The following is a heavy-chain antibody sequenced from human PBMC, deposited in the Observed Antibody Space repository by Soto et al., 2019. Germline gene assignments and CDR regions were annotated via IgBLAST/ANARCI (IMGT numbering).Heavy chain of an antibody. Sequence: QVQLVQSGAEVKKPGASVKVSCKASGYSFTSHGISWVRQAPGQGLEWMGWISAYNGNTNYAQKLQGRVTMTTDTSTSRDYKELRCLRSDDTAVCYRASDNWFGESDVWGQGYTVTVS. D-gene: IGHD3-10*01. CDR2: ISAYNGNT. CDR3: ASDNWFGESDV. V-gene: IGHV1-18*01. CDR1: GYSFTSHG. J-gene: IGHJ6*02.